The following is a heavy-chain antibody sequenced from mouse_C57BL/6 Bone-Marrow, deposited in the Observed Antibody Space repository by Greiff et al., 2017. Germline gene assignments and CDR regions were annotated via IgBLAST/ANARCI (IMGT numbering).Heavy chain of an antibody. Sequence: QVQLKESGAELVRPGTSVKMSCKASGYTFTNYWIGWAKQRPGHGLEWIGDIYPGGGYTNYNEKFKGKATLTADKSSSTAYMQFSSLTSEDSASYYCARLPNSYAMDYWGQETSVTVSS. CDR3: ARLPNSYAMDY. J-gene: IGHJ4*01. CDR1: GYTFTNYW. CDR2: IYPGGGYT. D-gene: IGHD4-1*02. V-gene: IGHV1-63*01.